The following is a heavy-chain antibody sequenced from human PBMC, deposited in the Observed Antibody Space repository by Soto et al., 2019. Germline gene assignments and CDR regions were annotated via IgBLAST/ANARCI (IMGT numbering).Heavy chain of an antibody. Sequence: QITLKESGPTLVRPTQTLTLTCTFSGFSLSSSGVGVGWIRQPPGKALEWLALVYWDDDHRYSPSLKTRLTIIKDTYKNQVVLTMTKLDPADTATYYCAREVYSSTYFDSWGQGTLVTVSS. V-gene: IGHV2-5*02. CDR2: VYWDDDH. J-gene: IGHJ4*02. CDR1: GFSLSSSGVG. CDR3: AREVYSSTYFDS. D-gene: IGHD6-13*01.